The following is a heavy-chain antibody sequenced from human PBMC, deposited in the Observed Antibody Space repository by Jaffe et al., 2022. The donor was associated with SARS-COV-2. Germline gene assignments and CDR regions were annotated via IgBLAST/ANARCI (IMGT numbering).Heavy chain of an antibody. D-gene: IGHD2-8*01. V-gene: IGHV3-23*01. CDR1: GFTFSSYA. Sequence: EVQLLESGGGLVQPGGSLRLSCAASGFTFSSYAMSWVRQAPGKGLEWVSAISGSGGSTYYADSVKGRFTISRDNSKNTLYLQMNSLRAEDTAVYYCAKDGIVLMVYAPRMAAAGTGYWGQGTLVTVSS. CDR3: AKDGIVLMVYAPRMAAAGTGY. J-gene: IGHJ4*02. CDR2: ISGSGGST.